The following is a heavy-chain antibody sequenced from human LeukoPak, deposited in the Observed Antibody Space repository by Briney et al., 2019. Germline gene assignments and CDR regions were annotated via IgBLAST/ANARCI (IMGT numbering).Heavy chain of an antibody. CDR1: GFTVSSSY. V-gene: IGHV3-53*01. CDR3: ASQIRNGYNQYYYYYMDV. D-gene: IGHD5-24*01. Sequence: GGSLRLSCAASGFTVSSSYMSWVRQAPGKGLEWVSVIYSGGSTYYADSVKGRFTISRDNSKNTLYLQMNSLRAEGTAIYYCASQIRNGYNQYYYYYMDVWGKGTTVTISS. J-gene: IGHJ6*03. CDR2: IYSGGST.